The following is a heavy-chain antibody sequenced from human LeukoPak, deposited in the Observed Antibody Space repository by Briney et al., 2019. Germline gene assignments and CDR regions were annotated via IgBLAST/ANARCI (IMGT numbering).Heavy chain of an antibody. Sequence: GGSLRLSCAASGLTFSNAWMSWVRQAPGKGLEWVGRIKRKSDGGTTDYAAPVKGRFTISRNDSKNTLYLQMNSLKSEDTAVYYCTTELDVRPNHYWGQGTLVTVSS. V-gene: IGHV3-15*01. D-gene: IGHD1-14*01. J-gene: IGHJ4*02. CDR1: GLTFSNAW. CDR3: TTELDVRPNHY. CDR2: IKRKSDGGTT.